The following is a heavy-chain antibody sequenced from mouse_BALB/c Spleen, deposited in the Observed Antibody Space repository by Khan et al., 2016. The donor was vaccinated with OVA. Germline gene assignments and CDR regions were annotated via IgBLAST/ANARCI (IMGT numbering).Heavy chain of an antibody. D-gene: IGHD2-4*01. V-gene: IGHV3-2*02. J-gene: IGHJ3*01. CDR3: ALLRPSWFPY. CDR2: ISYSGST. CDR1: GYSITSDYA. Sequence: EVQLQESGPGLVKPSQSLSLTCTVTGYSITSDYAWNWIRQFPGNKLEWMGYISYSGSTNYNPSLKSLISITRDKSKNRFFLQLNSVTTEDTATYYCALLRPSWFPYWGPGTLVTVSA.